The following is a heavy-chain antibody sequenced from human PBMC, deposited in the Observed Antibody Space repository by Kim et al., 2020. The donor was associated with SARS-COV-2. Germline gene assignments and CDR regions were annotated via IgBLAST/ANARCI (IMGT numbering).Heavy chain of an antibody. V-gene: IGHV1-8*01. CDR1: GYTFTIHD. CDR2: MNPNSGNT. J-gene: IGHJ5*02. CDR3: ARGGSSWSNWFDP. D-gene: IGHD6-13*01. Sequence: ASVKVSCKASGYTFTIHDINWVRQATGQGLEWMAWMNPNSGNTGYAQKFQGRVTMTRNTSISTAYMELSSLRSDDTAVYYCARGGSSWSNWFDPWGQGAQVTVSS.